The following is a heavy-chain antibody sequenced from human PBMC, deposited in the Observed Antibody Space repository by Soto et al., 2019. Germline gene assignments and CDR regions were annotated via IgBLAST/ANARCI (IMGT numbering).Heavy chain of an antibody. D-gene: IGHD5-12*01. CDR1: GGSISGYY. V-gene: IGHV4-59*01. J-gene: IGHJ4*02. Sequence: PSETLSLTCTLSGGSISGYYWRWIRQPPGKGLEWIGYVYYSGSTKYNPSLESRVTISVDMSNNQFSLMLTSVTAADTAVYYCAKYRRTDAEGYRLDFWGQGTLVTVSS. CDR2: VYYSGST. CDR3: AKYRRTDAEGYRLDF.